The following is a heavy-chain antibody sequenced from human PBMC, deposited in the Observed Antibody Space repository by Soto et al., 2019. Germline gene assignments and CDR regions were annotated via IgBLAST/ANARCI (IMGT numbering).Heavy chain of an antibody. J-gene: IGHJ4*02. CDR3: ATDEVDY. V-gene: IGHV3-74*01. CDR2: MNSDGSNT. Sequence: GSLRLSCAASGFTFGNSWMHWVRQAPGKGLEWVSRMNSDGSNTNYADSVKGRFTVSRDNAKNTLYLQMNSLRAEDTAVYYCATDEVDYWGPGTLVTVSS. CDR1: GFTFGNSW.